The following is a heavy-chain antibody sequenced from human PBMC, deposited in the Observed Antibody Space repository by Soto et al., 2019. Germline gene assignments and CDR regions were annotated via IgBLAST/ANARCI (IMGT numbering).Heavy chain of an antibody. V-gene: IGHV3-23*01. D-gene: IGHD6-13*01. CDR1: GFTVSSYA. CDR2: ISAST. CDR3: AIRMYSTRWYYLDY. Sequence: GGSLRLSCAASGFTVSSYALNWVRQAPGKGPEWVSGISASTYYADSVKGRFTISRDTSKNTLYLQMNSLRAEDTAIYFCAIRMYSTRWYYLDYWGQGTPVTVSS. J-gene: IGHJ4*02.